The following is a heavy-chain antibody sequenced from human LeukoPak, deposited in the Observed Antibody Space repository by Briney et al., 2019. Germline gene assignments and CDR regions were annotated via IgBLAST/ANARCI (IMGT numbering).Heavy chain of an antibody. V-gene: IGHV1-8*01. CDR2: MNPNSANT. CDR3: ARGGDYYDSSGYPNYYYYYYMDV. Sequence: GASVKVSCKASGNTFTGYDINWVRQATGQGLEWMGWMNPNSANTGYAQKFQGRVTMTWNISINTAYMELRSLRSDDTAVYYCARGGDYYDSSGYPNYYYYYYMDVWGKGTTVTISS. J-gene: IGHJ6*03. D-gene: IGHD3-22*01. CDR1: GNTFTGYD.